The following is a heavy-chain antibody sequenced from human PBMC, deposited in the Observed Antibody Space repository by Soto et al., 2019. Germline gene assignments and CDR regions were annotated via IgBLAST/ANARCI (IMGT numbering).Heavy chain of an antibody. J-gene: IGHJ4*02. D-gene: IGHD1-26*01. CDR1: GGSISNSTW. CDR3: AHRPIVGAAI. V-gene: IGHV4-4*02. CDR2: IFHSGST. Sequence: QVQLQESGPGLVKPSGTLSLTCAVFGGSISNSTWWTWVRQPPGKGLDWIGEIFHSGSTNYKSSLMGLVTISVDKANNQFSLKLSSVTAADTAVYYCAHRPIVGAAIWGQGTLVTVSS.